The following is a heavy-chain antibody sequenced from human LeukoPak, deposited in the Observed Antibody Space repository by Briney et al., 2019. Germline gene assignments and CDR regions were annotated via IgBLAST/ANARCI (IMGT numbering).Heavy chain of an antibody. J-gene: IGHJ4*02. D-gene: IGHD2-15*01. CDR2: IYSDGSAT. V-gene: IGHV3-74*01. CDR1: GFTFSSYS. CDR3: ASEGWQVLDY. Sequence: GGSLRLSCAASGFTFSSYSMHWVRQAPGKGLVWVSRIYSDGSATNYADSVKGRFTISRDNAKNTLYLQMNNPRVEDTAVYYCASEGWQVLDYWGQGTLVTVSS.